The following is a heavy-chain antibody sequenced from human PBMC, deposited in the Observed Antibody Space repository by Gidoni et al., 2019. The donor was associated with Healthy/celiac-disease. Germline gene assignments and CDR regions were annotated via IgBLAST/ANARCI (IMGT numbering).Heavy chain of an antibody. D-gene: IGHD2-15*01. CDR2: IIPILGIA. Sequence: QVQLVQSGAEVKKPGSSVKVSCKASGGTFSSYTISWVRQAPGQGLEWMGRIIPILGIANYAQKFQGRVTITADKSTITAYMELSSLRSEDTAVYYCARDRGGRGNPGDGDNWFDPWGQGTLVTVSS. CDR1: GGTFSSYT. V-gene: IGHV1-69*08. CDR3: ARDRGGRGNPGDGDNWFDP. J-gene: IGHJ5*02.